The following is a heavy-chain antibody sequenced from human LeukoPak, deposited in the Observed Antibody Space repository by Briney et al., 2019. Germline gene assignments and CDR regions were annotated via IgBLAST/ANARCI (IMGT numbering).Heavy chain of an antibody. CDR1: GGSISSGGYS. CDR2: IYHSGST. Sequence: PSQTLSLTCAVSGGSISSGGYSWSWIRQPPGKGLEWIGYIYHSGSTYYNLSLKSRVTISVDRSKNQFSLKLSSVTAADTAVYYCARDHAVTGHFDYWGQGTLVTVSS. CDR3: ARDHAVTGHFDY. J-gene: IGHJ4*02. D-gene: IGHD4-17*01. V-gene: IGHV4-30-2*01.